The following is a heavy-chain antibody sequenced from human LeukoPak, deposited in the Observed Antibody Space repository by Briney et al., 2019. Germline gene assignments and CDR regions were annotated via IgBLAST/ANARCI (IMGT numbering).Heavy chain of an antibody. Sequence: PGRSLRLSCAAYGFTFSSYGMSWVRQAPGKGLEWVAVILNDGSNKYYADSVKGRFTISRDNSKNQLYLHMNSLRAEAPAVYYCARAGTAARYFYYYMDVWGKGTTVTVSS. CDR3: ARAGTAARYFYYYMDV. CDR2: ILNDGSNK. J-gene: IGHJ6*03. D-gene: IGHD6-6*01. V-gene: IGHV3-33*01. CDR1: GFTFSSYG.